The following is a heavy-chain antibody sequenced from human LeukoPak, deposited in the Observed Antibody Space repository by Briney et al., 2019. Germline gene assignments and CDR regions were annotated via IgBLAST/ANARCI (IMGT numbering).Heavy chain of an antibody. J-gene: IGHJ4*02. V-gene: IGHV4-59*01. D-gene: IGHD3-10*01. CDR3: ARVTYYYGSGSYPTQAFDY. CDR1: GGSISSYY. Sequence: SETLSLTCTVSGGSISSYYWSWIRQPPGKGLEWIGYIYYSGSTNYNPSLKSRVTISVDTSKNQFSLKLSSATAADTAVYYCARVTYYYGSGSYPTQAFDYWGQGTLVTVSS. CDR2: IYYSGST.